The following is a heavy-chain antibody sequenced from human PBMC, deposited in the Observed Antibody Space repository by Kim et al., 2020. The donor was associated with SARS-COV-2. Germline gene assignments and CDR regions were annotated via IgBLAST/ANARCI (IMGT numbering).Heavy chain of an antibody. CDR3: ARDSAAAGTSDY. CDR1: GYTFTRYG. D-gene: IGHD6-13*01. Sequence: ASVKVSCKASGYTFTRYGISWVQQAPGQGLEWMGWISAYNGNTNYAQKLQGRVTMTTDTSTSTAYMELRSLRSDDTAVYYCARDSAAAGTSDYWGQGTLVTVSS. J-gene: IGHJ4*02. CDR2: ISAYNGNT. V-gene: IGHV1-18*01.